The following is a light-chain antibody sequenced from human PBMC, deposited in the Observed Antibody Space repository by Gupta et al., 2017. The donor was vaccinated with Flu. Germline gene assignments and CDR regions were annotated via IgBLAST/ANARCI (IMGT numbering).Light chain of an antibody. CDR3: QQYNDLPHT. V-gene: IGKV3-15*01. CDR1: RGVCHH. Sequence: TIPSRVSRGVCHHLNWYQQRPGQSPQLLIYCASTRAPGVPARFNGSGSGTGFTLTITSVQAEDFAVYYCQQYNDLPHTFGPGTKLEIK. CDR2: CAS. J-gene: IGKJ2*01.